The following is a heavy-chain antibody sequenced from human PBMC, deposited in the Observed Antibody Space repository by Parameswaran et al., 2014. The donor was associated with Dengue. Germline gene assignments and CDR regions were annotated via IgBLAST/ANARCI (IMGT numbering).Heavy chain of an antibody. Sequence: VRQMPGKGLEWMGWISAYNGNTNYAQKLQGRVTMTTDTSTSTAYMELRSLRSDDTAVYYCASAPATYDYVWEGGMDVWGQGTTVTVSS. D-gene: IGHD3-16*01. V-gene: IGHV1-18*01. CDR3: ASAPATYDYVWEGGMDV. J-gene: IGHJ6*02. CDR2: ISAYNGNT.